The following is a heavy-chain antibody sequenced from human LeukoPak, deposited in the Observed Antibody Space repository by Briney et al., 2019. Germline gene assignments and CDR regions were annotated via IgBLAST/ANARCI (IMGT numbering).Heavy chain of an antibody. V-gene: IGHV4-34*01. CDR3: AGVKGRYYGMDV. J-gene: IGHJ6*02. D-gene: IGHD3-10*01. CDR1: GGSFSGYY. CDR2: INHSGST. Sequence: SETLSLTCAVYGGSFSGYYWSWIRQPPGKGLEWIGEINHSGSTNYNPSLKSRVTISVDTSKNQFSLKLSSVTAADTAVYYCAGVKGRYYGMDVWGQGTTVTVSS.